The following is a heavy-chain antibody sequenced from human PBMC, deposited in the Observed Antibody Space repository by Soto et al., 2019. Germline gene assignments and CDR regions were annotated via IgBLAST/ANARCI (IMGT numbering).Heavy chain of an antibody. CDR3: ARDGGRHCGGIDC. Sequence: QVQLVQSGAEVKKPGSSVKVSCKASGGTFSSYSINWVRQAPGQGLEWMGEIIPIFGTANYAQKFQGRVTITADESTSTAYMELSSLRSEGTAVYYCARDGGRHCGGIDCSGQGNRVNVSS. CDR2: IIPIFGTA. V-gene: IGHV1-69*01. CDR1: GGTFSSYS. J-gene: IGHJ4*02. D-gene: IGHD1-26*01.